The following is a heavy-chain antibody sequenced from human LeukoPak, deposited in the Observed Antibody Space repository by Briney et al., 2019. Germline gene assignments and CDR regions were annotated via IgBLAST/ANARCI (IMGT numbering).Heavy chain of an antibody. Sequence: ASVKVSCKASGYTFTGYYMHWVRQAPGQGLEWMGWINPNSGGTNYAQKFQGWVTMTRDTSISTAYMELSGLRSDDTAVYYCARGLKEYYYFDYWGQGTLVTVSP. V-gene: IGHV1-2*04. CDR2: INPNSGGT. CDR1: GYTFTGYY. J-gene: IGHJ4*02. CDR3: ARGLKEYYYFDY. D-gene: IGHD6-6*01.